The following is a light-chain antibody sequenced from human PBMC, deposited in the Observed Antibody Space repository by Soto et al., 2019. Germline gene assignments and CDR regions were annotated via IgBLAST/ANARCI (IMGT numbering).Light chain of an antibody. CDR2: DDS. CDR1: NIGSKS. CDR3: QVWDSSSDHPYV. J-gene: IGLJ1*01. Sequence: SYELTQPPSVSVAPGQTARITCGGNNIGSKSVQWYQQKPGQAPVLVVYDDSDRPSGIPERFSGSNSGNTATLTISRVEGGDEADYYWQVWDSSSDHPYVFGTGTKVTVL. V-gene: IGLV3-21*02.